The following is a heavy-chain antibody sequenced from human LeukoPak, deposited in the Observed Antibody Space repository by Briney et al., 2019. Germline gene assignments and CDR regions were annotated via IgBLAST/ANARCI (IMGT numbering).Heavy chain of an antibody. V-gene: IGHV3-21*01. Sequence: GGFLRLSCAASGFTSNTFNMNWVRQAPGKGLEWASSITSGGDYIYYADSVKGRFTTSRDTSRNTVYLQMNSLRAEDTAVYYCARDIWNDGNYYMDVWGRGTTVTVSS. CDR1: GFTSNTFN. CDR3: ARDIWNDGNYYMDV. CDR2: ITSGGDYI. J-gene: IGHJ6*03. D-gene: IGHD1-1*01.